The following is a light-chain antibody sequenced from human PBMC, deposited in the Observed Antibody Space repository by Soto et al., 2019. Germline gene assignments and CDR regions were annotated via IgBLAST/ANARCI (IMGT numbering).Light chain of an antibody. CDR2: EGS. CDR3: CSYAGSITYV. CDR1: SSDVGSYNL. V-gene: IGLV2-23*01. J-gene: IGLJ1*01. Sequence: SALTQPASVSGSPGQSITISCTGTSSDVGSYNLVSWYQQHPGKAPKLMIYEGSKRPSGVSNRFSGSKCGNTASLTISGLQAEDEAYYYCCSYAGSITYVFGTGTKVT.